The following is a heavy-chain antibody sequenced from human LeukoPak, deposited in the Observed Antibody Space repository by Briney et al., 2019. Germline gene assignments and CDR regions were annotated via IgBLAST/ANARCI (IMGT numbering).Heavy chain of an antibody. Sequence: SETLSLTCTVSGGSISSGGYYWSWLRQHPGKGLEWIGYIYYSGSTYYNPSLKSRVTISVDTSKNQFSLKLSSVTAADTAVYYCARDPSVRGVIAWGQGTLVTVSS. CDR3: ARDPSVRGVIA. D-gene: IGHD3-10*01. J-gene: IGHJ5*02. CDR1: GGSISSGGYY. CDR2: IYYSGST. V-gene: IGHV4-31*03.